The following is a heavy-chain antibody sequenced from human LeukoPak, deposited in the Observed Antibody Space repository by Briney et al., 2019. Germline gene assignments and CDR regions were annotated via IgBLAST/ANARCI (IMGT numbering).Heavy chain of an antibody. CDR2: IYQSGSA. D-gene: IGHD3-16*01. V-gene: IGHV4-38-2*02. CDR3: VRAEINDYMKY. J-gene: IGHJ4*02. Sequence: PSETLSLTCTVSGYSISSGYHWCWIRQAPGKGLEWLGSIYQSGSAYYNPSLKSRVALSVDTSKNQVSVKLSSVTAADTAVYYCVRAEINDYMKYWGQGILVTVSS. CDR1: GYSISSGYH.